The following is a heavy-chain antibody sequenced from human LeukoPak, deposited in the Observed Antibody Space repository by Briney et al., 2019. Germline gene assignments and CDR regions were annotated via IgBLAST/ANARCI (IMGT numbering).Heavy chain of an antibody. D-gene: IGHD3-22*01. CDR3: AKDYDSSGYYCGSSSCFDY. J-gene: IGHJ4*02. V-gene: IGHV3-23*01. CDR1: GFTFSSYA. Sequence: PGGSLRLSCAASGFTFSSYAMSWVRQAPGKGLEWVSAISGSGGSTYYADSVKGRFTISRDDSKNTLYLQMNSLRAEDTAVYYCAKDYDSSGYYCGSSSCFDYWGQGTLVPSPQ. CDR2: ISGSGGST.